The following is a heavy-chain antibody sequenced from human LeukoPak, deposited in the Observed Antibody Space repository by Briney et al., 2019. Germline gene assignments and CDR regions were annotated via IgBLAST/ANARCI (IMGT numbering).Heavy chain of an antibody. J-gene: IGHJ1*01. CDR1: GFTFSKYW. V-gene: IGHV3-74*01. Sequence: GGSLRLSCAASGFTFSKYWMHWVRQVPGKGLVWVSLINGDGSTTNYADFVKGRCTISRDNAKDTLSLQVNSLRAEDTAVYYCATGNYYDSRGYYTFGYWGQGTLVTFPS. D-gene: IGHD3-22*01. CDR2: INGDGSTT. CDR3: ATGNYYDSRGYYTFGY.